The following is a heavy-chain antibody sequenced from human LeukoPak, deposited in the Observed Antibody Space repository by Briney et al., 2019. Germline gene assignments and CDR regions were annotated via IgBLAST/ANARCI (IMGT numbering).Heavy chain of an antibody. CDR2: ISSSSSYT. Sequence: GGSLRLSCAASGFIFNNFAMNWVRQAPGKGLEWVSYISSSSSYTNYADSVKGRFTISRDNAKNSLYLQMNSLRAEDTAVYYCARGERLNYGGQSFDYWGQGTLVTVSS. J-gene: IGHJ4*02. CDR1: GFIFNNFA. CDR3: ARGERLNYGGQSFDY. V-gene: IGHV3-11*05. D-gene: IGHD4-23*01.